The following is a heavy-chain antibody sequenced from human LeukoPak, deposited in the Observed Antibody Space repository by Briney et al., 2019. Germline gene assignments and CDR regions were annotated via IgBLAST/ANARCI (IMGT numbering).Heavy chain of an antibody. CDR1: GHSINTDYY. D-gene: IGHD3-16*02. J-gene: IGHJ4*02. Sequence: SETLSLTCTVSGHSINTDYYWAWVRQPPGKGLEWIGSIYHSGSTNYNPSLKSRVTISVDTSKNQFSLKLSSVTAADTAVYYCARVDYDYVWGSYRDYWGQGTLVTVSS. V-gene: IGHV4-38-2*02. CDR3: ARVDYDYVWGSYRDY. CDR2: IYHSGST.